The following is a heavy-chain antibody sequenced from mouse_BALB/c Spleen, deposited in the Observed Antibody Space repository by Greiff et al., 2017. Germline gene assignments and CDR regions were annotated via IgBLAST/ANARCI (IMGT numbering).Heavy chain of an antibody. Sequence: EVKLVESGGGLVKPGGSLKLSCAASGFTFSSYAMSWVRQSPEQRLEWVAEISSGGSYTYYPDTVTGRFTISRDNAKNTLYLEMSSLRSEDTAMYYCARGLRYFDVWGAGTTVTVSS. CDR1: GFTFSSYA. V-gene: IGHV5-9-4*01. CDR2: ISSGGSYT. J-gene: IGHJ1*01. CDR3: ARGLRYFDV.